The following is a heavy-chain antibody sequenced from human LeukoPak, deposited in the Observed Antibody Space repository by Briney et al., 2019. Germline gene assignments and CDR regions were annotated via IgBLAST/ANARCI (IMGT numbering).Heavy chain of an antibody. CDR1: GGTFSSYA. CDR2: IIPIFGTA. J-gene: IGHJ6*02. Sequence: SVTVSCKASGGTFSSYAISWVRQAPGQGLEWMGGIIPIFGTANYAQKFQGRVTITADESTSTAYMELSSLRSEDTAVYYCATPGIFGVVRDYYYYGMDVWGQGTTVTVSS. CDR3: ATPGIFGVVRDYYYYGMDV. D-gene: IGHD3-3*01. V-gene: IGHV1-69*13.